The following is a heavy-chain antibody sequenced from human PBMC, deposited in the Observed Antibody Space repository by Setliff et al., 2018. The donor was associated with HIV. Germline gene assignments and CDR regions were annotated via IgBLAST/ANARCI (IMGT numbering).Heavy chain of an antibody. CDR2: IYNSAST. CDR3: AKGYNWNNAYYGLDV. Sequence: PSETLSLTCTVSGNSISTDYWTWIRQPPGKGLEWIGYIYNSASTSYNPSLKSRVTISVDTSKNQFSLKLSSVTAADTAVYYCAKGYNWNNAYYGLDVWGQGTTVTVSS. V-gene: IGHV4-59*12. J-gene: IGHJ6*02. D-gene: IGHD1-1*01. CDR1: GNSISTDY.